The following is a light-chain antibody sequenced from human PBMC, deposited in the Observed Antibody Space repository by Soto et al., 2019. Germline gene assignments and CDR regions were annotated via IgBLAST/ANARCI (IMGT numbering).Light chain of an antibody. Sequence: DIQMTQSPSSLSASVGDRVTITCRASESISRHLNWYQQKPGNAPKLLIYAASSLQNGVPSRFSGSGSGTDFTLTISNLQSGDFATYYCQESYSTLSITFGQGTRLETK. CDR3: QESYSTLSIT. CDR2: AAS. CDR1: ESISRH. J-gene: IGKJ5*01. V-gene: IGKV1-39*01.